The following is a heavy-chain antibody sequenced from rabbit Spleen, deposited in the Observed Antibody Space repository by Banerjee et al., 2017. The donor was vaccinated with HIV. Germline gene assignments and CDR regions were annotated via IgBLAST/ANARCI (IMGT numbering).Heavy chain of an antibody. V-gene: IGHV1S40*01. CDR3: ARDRGYTSAWYLDL. CDR2: MDDGISASIGGTT. CDR1: GVSFSISSY. Sequence: QSLEESGGGLVKPGASLTLTCTASGVSFSISSYMCWVRQAPGKGPEWIACMDDGISASIGGTTYYASWVNGRFTISKTSSTTVTLQMTSLTVADTATYFCARDRGYTSAWYLDLWGQGTLVTVS. D-gene: IGHD4-1*01. J-gene: IGHJ3*01.